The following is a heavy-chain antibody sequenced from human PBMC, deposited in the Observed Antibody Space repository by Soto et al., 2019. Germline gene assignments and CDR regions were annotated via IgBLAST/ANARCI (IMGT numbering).Heavy chain of an antibody. D-gene: IGHD5-12*01. CDR2: IRNKANSYTT. Sequence: DVQLVESGGGLVQPGGSLRLSCAASGFTFSDHYMDWVRQAPGKGLEWVGRIRNKANSYTTVYAASVKGRFTISRDDSRNSLYVQMDSLKIEDTAVYYCARVATPSIDYWGQGTLVTVSS. V-gene: IGHV3-72*01. J-gene: IGHJ4*02. CDR3: ARVATPSIDY. CDR1: GFTFSDHY.